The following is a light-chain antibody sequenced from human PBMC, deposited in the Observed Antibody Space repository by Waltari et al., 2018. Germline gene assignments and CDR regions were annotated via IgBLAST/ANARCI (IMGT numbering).Light chain of an antibody. Sequence: DIVMTQSPEFLALSLCEGATINCKSSQSVFYNSHDKNYLDWYQQKPGQPPKLLIYWSYTRQCGVADLFSSSGYGTDITLTINILQAEDVAVYYWQQDYSRRTFGRGTRVEIK. J-gene: IGKJ1*01. CDR3: QQDYSRRT. V-gene: IGKV4-1*01. CDR2: WSY. CDR1: QSVFYNSHDKNY.